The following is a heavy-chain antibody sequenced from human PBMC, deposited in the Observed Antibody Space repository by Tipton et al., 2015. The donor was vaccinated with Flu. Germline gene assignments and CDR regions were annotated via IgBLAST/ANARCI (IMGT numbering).Heavy chain of an antibody. V-gene: IGHV4-38-2*01. CDR3: ARIPNIVATKKMFDY. J-gene: IGHJ4*02. CDR1: GFSLSSGFY. Sequence: TLSLTCSISGFSLSSGFYWGWVRQPPGKGLEWIGSYYYSGSTYYNPSLNSRVTISLDTSKNQFSLKLSSVTAADTAVYYCARIPNIVATKKMFDYWGQGTPVTVSS. D-gene: IGHD5-12*01. CDR2: YYYSGST.